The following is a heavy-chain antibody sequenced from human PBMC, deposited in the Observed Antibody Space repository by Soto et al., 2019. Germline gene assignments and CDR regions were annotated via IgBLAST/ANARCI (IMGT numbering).Heavy chain of an antibody. CDR2: MYYSGST. Sequence: LSLTCTVSGGSISSYYWSWIRQPPGKGLEWIGYMYYSGSTNYNPSLKSRVTMSVDTSKNQFSLKLSSVTAADTAVYYCARSHIVVVTAKSYGMDVWGQGTTVTAP. CDR3: ARSHIVVVTAKSYGMDV. J-gene: IGHJ6*02. CDR1: GGSISSYY. D-gene: IGHD2-21*02. V-gene: IGHV4-59*01.